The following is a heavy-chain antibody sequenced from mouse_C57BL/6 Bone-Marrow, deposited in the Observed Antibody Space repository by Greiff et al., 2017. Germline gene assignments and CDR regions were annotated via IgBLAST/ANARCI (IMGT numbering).Heavy chain of an antibody. CDR3: GSLGEYWYFDV. D-gene: IGHD4-1*01. J-gene: IGHJ1*03. Sequence: QVQLQQSGPGLVQPSQSLSITCTVSGFSLTSYGVHWVRLSPGKGLEWLGVIWSGGSKDYNAAFISRLSISEENSKTQVFFKMNSQQADDTAIYYGGSLGEYWYFDVWGTGTTVTVSS. CDR1: GFSLTSYG. CDR2: IWSGGSK. V-gene: IGHV2-2*01.